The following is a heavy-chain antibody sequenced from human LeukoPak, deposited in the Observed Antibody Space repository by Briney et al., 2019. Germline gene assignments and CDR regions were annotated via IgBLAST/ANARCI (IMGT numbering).Heavy chain of an antibody. J-gene: IGHJ4*02. CDR2: ISGSGGST. CDR1: GFTFSSYA. D-gene: IGHD6-13*01. Sequence: QSGGSLRLSCAASGFTFSSYAMSWVRQAPGKGLEWVSAISGSGGSTYYADSVKGRFTISRDNSKNTLYLQMNSLRAEDTAVYYCARYAADGRTLEYWGQGTLVTVSS. CDR3: ARYAADGRTLEY. V-gene: IGHV3-23*01.